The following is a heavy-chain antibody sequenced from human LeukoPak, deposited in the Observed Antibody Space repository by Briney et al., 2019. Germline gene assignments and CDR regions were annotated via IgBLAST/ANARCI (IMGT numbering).Heavy chain of an antibody. CDR3: ARDRRRYSSSWIDY. V-gene: IGHV3-7*01. Sequence: GGSLRLSCAASGFTFSSYWMSWVRQAPGKGLEWVANIKQDGSEKYYVDSVKGRFTISRDNAKNSLYLQMNSLRAEDTAVYYCARDRRRYSSSWIDYWGQGTLVTVSS. D-gene: IGHD6-13*01. CDR2: IKQDGSEK. CDR1: GFTFSSYW. J-gene: IGHJ4*02.